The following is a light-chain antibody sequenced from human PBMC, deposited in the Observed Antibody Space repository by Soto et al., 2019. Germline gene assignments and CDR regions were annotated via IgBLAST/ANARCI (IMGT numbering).Light chain of an antibody. CDR2: EVT. Sequence: QSVLTQPPSASGSPGRSVTISCTGTSSDVGGYNYVSWYQQYPGKAPKLMIFEVTKRPSGVPDRFSGSKSGNTASLTVSGLRTEDEADYYCCSYAGDNNVVFGGGTKVTVL. CDR1: SSDVGGYNY. J-gene: IGLJ2*01. CDR3: CSYAGDNNVV. V-gene: IGLV2-8*01.